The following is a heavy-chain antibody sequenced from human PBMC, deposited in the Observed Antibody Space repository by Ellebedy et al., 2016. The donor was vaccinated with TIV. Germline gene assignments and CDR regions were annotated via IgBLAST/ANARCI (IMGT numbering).Heavy chain of an antibody. V-gene: IGHV3-7*04. J-gene: IGHJ4*02. D-gene: IGHD3-16*02. Sequence: GESLKISCAASGFTFSSYWMTWVRQAPGKGLEWVANINQDGSEKYHVDSVKGRFTISRDNAKNSLYLQMNSLRAEDTAVYYCARDSNLGYQILFDYWGQGTLVTVSS. CDR3: ARDSNLGYQILFDY. CDR2: INQDGSEK. CDR1: GFTFSSYW.